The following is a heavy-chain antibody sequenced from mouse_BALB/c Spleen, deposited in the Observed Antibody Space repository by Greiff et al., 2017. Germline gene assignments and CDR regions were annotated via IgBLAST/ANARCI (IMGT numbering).Heavy chain of an antibody. CDR2: INPGSGGT. CDR1: GYAFTNYL. J-gene: IGHJ4*01. V-gene: IGHV1-54*01. CDR3: ARGRYPSYAMDY. Sequence: QVQLQQSGAELVRPGTSVKVSCKASGYAFTNYLIEWVKQRPGQGLEWIGVINPGSGGTNYNEKFKGKATLTADKSSSTAYMQLSSLTSDDSAVYFCARGRYPSYAMDYWGQGTSVTVAS. D-gene: IGHD2-14*01.